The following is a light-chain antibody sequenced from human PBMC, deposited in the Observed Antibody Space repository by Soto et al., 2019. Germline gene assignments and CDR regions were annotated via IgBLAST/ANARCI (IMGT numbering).Light chain of an antibody. CDR1: SSDIGAYDY. CDR3: FSSTTTSTHV. CDR2: EVN. V-gene: IGLV2-14*01. Sequence: QSALTQPASLSGSPGQSITISCTGTSSDIGAYDYVSWFQQHPGKAPKLMISEVNNRPSGVSNRFSGSKSGNTAYLTISGLQVEDEAEYFCFSSTTTSTHVFGTGTRSPS. J-gene: IGLJ1*01.